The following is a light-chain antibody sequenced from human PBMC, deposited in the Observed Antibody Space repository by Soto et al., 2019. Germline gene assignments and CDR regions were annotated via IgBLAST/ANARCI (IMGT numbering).Light chain of an antibody. J-gene: IGKJ1*01. CDR1: QSVSSSY. CDR3: QQYDSYPRT. V-gene: IGKV3-20*01. CDR2: CAS. Sequence: EIVLTQSPGTLSLSPGERATLSCRASQSVSSSYLAWYQQKPGQAPRLLIYCASTSDTGITASWSGSGSWTDFTLIISSLEAADFAVFYCQQYDSYPRTFGQGTKVEIK.